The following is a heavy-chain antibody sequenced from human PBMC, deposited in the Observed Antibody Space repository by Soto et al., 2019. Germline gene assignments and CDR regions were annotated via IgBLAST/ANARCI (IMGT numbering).Heavy chain of an antibody. CDR1: GYTFTSYD. CDR2: MNPNSGNT. CDR3: ARGPEEAYYDSSGYSDAFDI. Sequence: ASVKVSCKASGYTFTSYDINWVRQATGQGLEWMGWMNPNSGNTGYAQKFQGRVTMTRNTSISTAYMELSSLRSEDTAVYYCARGPEEAYYDSSGYSDAFDIWGQGTMVTVSS. V-gene: IGHV1-8*01. D-gene: IGHD3-22*01. J-gene: IGHJ3*02.